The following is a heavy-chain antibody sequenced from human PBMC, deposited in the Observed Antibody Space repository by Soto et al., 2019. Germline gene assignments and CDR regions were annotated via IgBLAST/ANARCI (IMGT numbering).Heavy chain of an antibody. CDR3: ARGGYYGSGSHYGMDV. J-gene: IGHJ6*02. CDR2: INHSGST. D-gene: IGHD3-10*01. CDR1: GGSFSGYY. V-gene: IGHV4-34*01. Sequence: QVQLQQWGAGLLKPSETLSLTCAVYGGSFSGYYWSWIRQPPGKGLEWIGEINHSGSTNYSPSLKSRVTISVDTSKNQFSLKLSSVSAADTAVYYCARGGYYGSGSHYGMDVWGQGTTVTVSS.